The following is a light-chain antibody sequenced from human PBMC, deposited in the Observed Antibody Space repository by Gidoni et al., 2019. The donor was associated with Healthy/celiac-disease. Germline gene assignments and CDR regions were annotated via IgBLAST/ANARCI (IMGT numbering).Light chain of an antibody. CDR2: GAS. CDR1: QSVSSSY. J-gene: IGKJ1*01. V-gene: IGKV3-20*01. Sequence: EIVLTQSPGTLSLSPGERATLSCRASQSVSSSYLAWYQQKPGQAPRLLIYGASSRATGIPDRFSVSGSGTDLTLTISRLEPEDFAVYYCQQYGSSPKTFGQGTKVEIK. CDR3: QQYGSSPKT.